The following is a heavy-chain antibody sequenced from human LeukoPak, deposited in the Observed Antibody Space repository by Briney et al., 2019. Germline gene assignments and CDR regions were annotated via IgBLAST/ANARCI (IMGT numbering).Heavy chain of an antibody. Sequence: GESLRLSCVVSGFTVSTTYMSWVRQAPGKGLEWVSILYRGGATYYADSVKGRFSISRHDSSNTLFLQMNSLRPEDTAVYYCARGDYYDDCGYSDWGQGTLVTVSS. J-gene: IGHJ4*02. D-gene: IGHD3-22*01. CDR3: ARGDYYDDCGYSD. CDR1: GFTVSTTY. V-gene: IGHV3-53*04. CDR2: LYRGGAT.